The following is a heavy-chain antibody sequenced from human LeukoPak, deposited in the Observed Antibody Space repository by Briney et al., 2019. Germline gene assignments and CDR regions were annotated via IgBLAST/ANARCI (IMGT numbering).Heavy chain of an antibody. D-gene: IGHD6-19*01. Sequence: GASVKVSCKASGYTFTSYYMHWVRHPPGQGLERMGIINPSGGSTSYAQKFQGRVTMTRDTSTSTVYMELSSLRSEDTAVYYCARDLISGWSIDYWGQGTLVTVSS. CDR2: INPSGGST. CDR3: ARDLISGWSIDY. CDR1: GYTFTSYY. V-gene: IGHV1-46*01. J-gene: IGHJ4*02.